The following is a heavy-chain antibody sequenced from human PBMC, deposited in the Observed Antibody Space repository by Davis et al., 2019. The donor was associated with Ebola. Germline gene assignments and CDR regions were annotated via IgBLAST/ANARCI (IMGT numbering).Heavy chain of an antibody. CDR2: IWYDGSNK. V-gene: IGHV3-33*01. Sequence: GESLKISCAASGLTFSSYGMHWVRQAPGKGLEWVAVIWYDGSNKYYADSVKGRFTISRDNSKNTLYLQMNSLRAEDTAVYYCARDREEQWLVYYYGMDVWGKGTTVTVSS. D-gene: IGHD6-19*01. J-gene: IGHJ6*04. CDR3: ARDREEQWLVYYYGMDV. CDR1: GLTFSSYG.